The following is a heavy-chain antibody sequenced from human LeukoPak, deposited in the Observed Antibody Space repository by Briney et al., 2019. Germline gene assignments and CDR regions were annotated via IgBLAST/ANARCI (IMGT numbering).Heavy chain of an antibody. V-gene: IGHV4-59*01. D-gene: IGHD3-10*01. CDR1: GGSISSYY. Sequence: PSETLSLTCTVSGGSISSYYWSWIRQPPGKGLEWIGYIYYSGSTNYNPSLKSRVTISVDTSKNQFSLKLSSVTAADTAVYYCARDRGMRGPWGQGTLVTVSS. J-gene: IGHJ5*02. CDR3: ARDRGMRGP. CDR2: IYYSGST.